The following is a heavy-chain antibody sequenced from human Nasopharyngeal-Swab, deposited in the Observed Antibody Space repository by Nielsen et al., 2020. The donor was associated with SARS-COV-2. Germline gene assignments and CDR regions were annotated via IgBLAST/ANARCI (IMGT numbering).Heavy chain of an antibody. J-gene: IGHJ3*02. CDR3: ARQLHSNAFDI. D-gene: IGHD1-7*01. CDR2: ISSSGSTI. Sequence: VRQAPGKGVEWVSYISSSGSTIYYADSVKGRFTISRDNAKNSLYLQMNSLRAEDTAVYYCARQLHSNAFDIWGQGTMVTVSS. V-gene: IGHV3-48*03.